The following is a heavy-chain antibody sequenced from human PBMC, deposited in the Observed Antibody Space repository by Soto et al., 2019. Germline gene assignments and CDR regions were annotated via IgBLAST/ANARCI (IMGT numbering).Heavy chain of an antibody. D-gene: IGHD5-18*01. J-gene: IGHJ4*02. Sequence: ASVKVSCKASGNTVPNYAIHWVRQATGQGLEWMGWMNPNSGNTGYAQKFQGRVTMTRNTSISTAYMELNSLRAEDTAVYYCARAKQLWLLFGYWGQGTLVTVSS. V-gene: IGHV1-8*02. CDR1: GNTVPNYA. CDR3: ARAKQLWLLFGY. CDR2: MNPNSGNT.